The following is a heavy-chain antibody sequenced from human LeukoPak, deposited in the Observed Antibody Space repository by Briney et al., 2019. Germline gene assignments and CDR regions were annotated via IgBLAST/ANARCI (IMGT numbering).Heavy chain of an antibody. D-gene: IGHD3-10*01. J-gene: IGHJ4*02. CDR3: ARDAYYYGSGSDLDY. Sequence: GGSLRLSCAASGFTFSSYEMNWVRQAPGKGPEWVSYISSSGSTIYYADSVKGRFTISRDNAKNSLYLQMNSLRAEDTAVYYCARDAYYYGSGSDLDYWGQGTLVTVSS. CDR1: GFTFSSYE. CDR2: ISSSGSTI. V-gene: IGHV3-48*03.